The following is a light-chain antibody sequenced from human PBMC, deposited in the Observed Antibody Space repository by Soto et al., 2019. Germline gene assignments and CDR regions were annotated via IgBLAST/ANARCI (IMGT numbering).Light chain of an antibody. CDR1: QSVSSF. Sequence: EIVLTQSPATQSLSPGERATLSGRASQSVSSFLAWYQQKPGQAPRLLIYDASNRATGIPTRFSGSGSGTDFTLTISSLEPEDFAVYYCQQRINWPLTFGGGTKVEIK. J-gene: IGKJ4*01. CDR3: QQRINWPLT. V-gene: IGKV3-11*01. CDR2: DAS.